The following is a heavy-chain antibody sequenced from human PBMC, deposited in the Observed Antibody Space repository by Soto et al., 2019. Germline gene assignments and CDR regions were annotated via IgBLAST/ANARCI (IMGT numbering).Heavy chain of an antibody. CDR2: INYSGST. CDR3: PSPPLVRGRYV. V-gene: IGHV4-39*01. J-gene: IGHJ6*02. D-gene: IGHD3-10*01. Sequence: QLQLQESGPGLVKPSETLSLTCTVSGGSISSSSYYWGWIRQPPGKGLEWIGSINYSGSTYYNPSLQSRVTLSVVTSKTQFSLKPSSVTAADPAVYYCPSPPLVRGRYVWGQGTTVTVSS. CDR1: GGSISSSSYY.